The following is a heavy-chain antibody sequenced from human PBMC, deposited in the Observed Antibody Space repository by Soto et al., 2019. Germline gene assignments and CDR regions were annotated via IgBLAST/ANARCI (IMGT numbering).Heavy chain of an antibody. J-gene: IGHJ4*02. CDR1: GFTFSSYG. D-gene: IGHD6-6*01. CDR2: ISCDGSNK. V-gene: IGHV3-30*18. Sequence: PGGSLRLSXAASGFTFSSYGMHWVRQAPGKGLEWVAVISCDGSNKYYADSVKGRFTISRDNSKNTLYLQMNSLRAEDTAVYYCAKASAARRHLDYWGQGTLVTVSS. CDR3: AKASAARRHLDY.